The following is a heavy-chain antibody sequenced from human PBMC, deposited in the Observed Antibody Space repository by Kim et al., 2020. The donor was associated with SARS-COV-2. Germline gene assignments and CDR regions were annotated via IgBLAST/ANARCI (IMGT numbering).Heavy chain of an antibody. CDR3: ARAVYCTGGVCSLFRY. V-gene: IGHV1-3*01. D-gene: IGHD2-8*02. J-gene: IGHJ4*02. Sequence: FQGRVTITRDTSASTAYMGLSSLRSEDTAVYYCARAVYCTGGVCSLFRYWGQGTLVTVSS.